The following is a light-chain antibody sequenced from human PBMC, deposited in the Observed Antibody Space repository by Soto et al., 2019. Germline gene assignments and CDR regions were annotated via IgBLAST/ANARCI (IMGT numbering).Light chain of an antibody. V-gene: IGKV3-15*01. CDR3: QHYNDWPPTWT. CDR1: QSVSSK. Sequence: EIELTQSPATLSVSPVERATLSCRASQSVSSKLAWYQQKPGQAPRVLIHGASTRATGIPARFSGSGSGTEFTLTISSLQSEDFAVYYCQHYNDWPPTWTFGQGTRVEIK. CDR2: GAS. J-gene: IGKJ1*01.